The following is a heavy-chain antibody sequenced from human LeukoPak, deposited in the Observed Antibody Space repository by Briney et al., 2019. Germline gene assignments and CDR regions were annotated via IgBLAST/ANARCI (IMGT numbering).Heavy chain of an antibody. V-gene: IGHV3-30-3*01. D-gene: IGHD3-9*01. CDR1: GFTFSSYA. J-gene: IGHJ3*02. Sequence: GGSLRLSCAASGFTFSSYAMHWVRQAPGKGLEWVAVISYDGSNKYYADSVKGRFTISRDNSKNTLYLQMNSLRAEDTAVYYCARDALNYDILTYDAFDIWGQGTMVTVSS. CDR2: ISYDGSNK. CDR3: ARDALNYDILTYDAFDI.